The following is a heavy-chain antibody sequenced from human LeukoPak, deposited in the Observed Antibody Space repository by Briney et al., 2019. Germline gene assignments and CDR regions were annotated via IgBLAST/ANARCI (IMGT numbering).Heavy chain of an antibody. Sequence: PGGSLRLSCAASGFSFSRYWMSWVRQAPGKGLEWVANIKQDGSEKNYVESVKGRFTISRDNAKNSLYLRTNSLRAEDTAVYYCARAGQEWFGELGFDQWGQGTLVTVSS. CDR2: IKQDGSEK. V-gene: IGHV3-7*01. J-gene: IGHJ4*02. CDR3: ARAGQEWFGELGFDQ. CDR1: GFSFSRYW. D-gene: IGHD3-10*01.